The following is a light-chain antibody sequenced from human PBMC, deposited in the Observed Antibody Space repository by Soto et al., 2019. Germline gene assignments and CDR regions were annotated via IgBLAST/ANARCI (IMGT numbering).Light chain of an antibody. V-gene: IGKV1-39*01. CDR2: SSS. Sequence: DIQMTQSPSSLSAFVGARVTITCRASQGIGTYLHWYQQKPGSVPKLLISSSSTLQTRVPSRFRGSGSGADFALTITSLQPEDFATYFCQQTYGSPITFGGGTRVE. CDR1: QGIGTY. J-gene: IGKJ4*01. CDR3: QQTYGSPIT.